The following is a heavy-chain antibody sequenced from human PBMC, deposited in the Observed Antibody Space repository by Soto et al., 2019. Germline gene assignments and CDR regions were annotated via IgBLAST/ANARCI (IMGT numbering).Heavy chain of an antibody. Sequence: LRLSYEGSGFNFRNFNMIWVRQAPGKGLEWVSSVSGSSSYIYYADSVKGRFTVSRDNANNLVFLQMNGLRPEDTAVYYCARAPYYDILNGYPDYWGQGTLVTVSS. D-gene: IGHD3-9*01. CDR3: ARAPYYDILNGYPDY. CDR2: VSGSSSYI. J-gene: IGHJ4*02. CDR1: GFNFRNFN. V-gene: IGHV3-21*06.